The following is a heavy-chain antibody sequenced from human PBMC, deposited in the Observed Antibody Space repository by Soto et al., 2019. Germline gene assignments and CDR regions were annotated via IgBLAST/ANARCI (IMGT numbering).Heavy chain of an antibody. V-gene: IGHV4-39*01. Sequence: SATLSLTCTASGSSMNNSSFYWGWIRQPPGKGLEWIGSIYYTGIPYYNPSLKSRVSRSIETSRNQFSLDLSSVTAADTAVYYWVGQLEWLENWFEPWGRGTLVTVSS. D-gene: IGHD3-3*01. CDR2: IYYTGIP. CDR1: GSSMNNSSFY. J-gene: IGHJ5*02. CDR3: VGQLEWLENWFEP.